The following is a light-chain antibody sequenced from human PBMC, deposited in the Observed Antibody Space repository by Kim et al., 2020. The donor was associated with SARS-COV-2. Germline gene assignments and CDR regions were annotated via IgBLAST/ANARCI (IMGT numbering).Light chain of an antibody. CDR2: VNSDGSH. J-gene: IGLJ3*02. V-gene: IGLV4-69*01. CDR3: QTWGPGIRV. CDR1: NGDYNYD. Sequence: SVKLTYTLSNGDYNYDSAWHQQKPGKGPRYLMKVNSDGSHSKGDGIPARFSGSSSGAERYLTISCLQSDDEADYYCQTWGPGIRVFGGGTKVTVL.